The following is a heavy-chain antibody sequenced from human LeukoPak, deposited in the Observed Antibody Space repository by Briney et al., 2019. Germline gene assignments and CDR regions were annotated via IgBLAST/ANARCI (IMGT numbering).Heavy chain of an antibody. CDR1: GFAFDDYA. Sequence: GRSLRLSCAASGFAFDDYAMHWVRQAPGKGREWVSGIGWNSGSICYADSVEGRFTISRDNAKNSLYLQMNSMRAEDTALYYCAKATLGYSYGFKYYFDYWGQGTLVTVSS. V-gene: IGHV3-9*01. D-gene: IGHD5-18*01. CDR3: AKATLGYSYGFKYYFDY. J-gene: IGHJ4*02. CDR2: IGWNSGSI.